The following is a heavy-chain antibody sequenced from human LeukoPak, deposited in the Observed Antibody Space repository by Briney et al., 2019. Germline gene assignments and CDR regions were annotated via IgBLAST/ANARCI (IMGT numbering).Heavy chain of an antibody. CDR3: ASIMRYCSGATCYPYYFDY. J-gene: IGHJ4*02. CDR1: GGSISSGGSY. Sequence: SQTLSLTCTVSGGSISSGGSYWSWIRPPPGKGQGWIAIIYYSGSTSYSPSLKSRVTISVDTSKNQFSLKLSSVAAADTAVYYCASIMRYCSGATCYPYYFDYWGQGTLVTVSS. D-gene: IGHD2-15*01. V-gene: IGHV4-31*03. CDR2: IYYSGST.